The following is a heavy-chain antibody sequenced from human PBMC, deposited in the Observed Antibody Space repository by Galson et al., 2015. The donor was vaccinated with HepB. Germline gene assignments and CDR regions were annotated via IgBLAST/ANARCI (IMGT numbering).Heavy chain of an antibody. Sequence: SLRLSCAASGFTFRNYGMHWVRQAPGKGLECVAFIRYDGIYTYYADSVKGRFTISRDNSKNTVYLQMNSLRVEDTAIYYCALIAVAIPFDYWGQGTLVTVSS. CDR3: ALIAVAIPFDY. CDR1: GFTFRNYG. J-gene: IGHJ4*02. D-gene: IGHD6-19*01. V-gene: IGHV3-30*02. CDR2: IRYDGIYT.